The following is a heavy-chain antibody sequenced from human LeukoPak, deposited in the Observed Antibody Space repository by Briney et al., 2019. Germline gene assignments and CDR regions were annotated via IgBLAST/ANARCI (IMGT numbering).Heavy chain of an antibody. CDR1: GFTFSSYS. D-gene: IGHD3-10*01. CDR3: ASNTYYYGSGSSNGDAFDI. V-gene: IGHV3-21*01. CDR2: ISSSSSYI. Sequence: PGGSMRLSCAASGFTFSSYSMNWVRQAPGKGLEWVSSISSSSSYIYYADSVKGRFTISRDNAKNSLYLQMNSLRAEDTAVYYCASNTYYYGSGSSNGDAFDIWGQGTMVTVSS. J-gene: IGHJ3*02.